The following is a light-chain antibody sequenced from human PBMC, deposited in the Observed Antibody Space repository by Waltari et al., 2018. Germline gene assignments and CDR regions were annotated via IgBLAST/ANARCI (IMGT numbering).Light chain of an antibody. CDR2: DVV. J-gene: IGLJ3*02. V-gene: IGLV2-14*03. Sequence: QSVLTQPASVSGSPGQSLTISCTGTSSDVGGYDYVPRYPQSPGKSPKLIIYDVVKRPSGVSTRFSASKSDNTASLTISGLQAEDEGDYYCCSYKRGATWVFGGGTALTVL. CDR1: SSDVGGYDY. CDR3: CSYKRGATWV.